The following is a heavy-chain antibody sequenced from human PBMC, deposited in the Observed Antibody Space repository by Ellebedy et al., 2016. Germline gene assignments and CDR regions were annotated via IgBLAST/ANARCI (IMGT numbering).Heavy chain of an antibody. V-gene: IGHV1-18*01. CDR2: ISAYNGNT. D-gene: IGHD2-15*01. CDR3: ARGHAARKQGWFDP. J-gene: IGHJ5*02. CDR1: GYTFTSYG. Sequence: ASVQVSCXASGYTFTSYGISWVRQAPGQGLEWMGWISAYNGNTNYAQKLQGRVTMTTDTSTSTAYMELSSLRSEDTAVYYCARGHAARKQGWFDPWGQGTLVTVSS.